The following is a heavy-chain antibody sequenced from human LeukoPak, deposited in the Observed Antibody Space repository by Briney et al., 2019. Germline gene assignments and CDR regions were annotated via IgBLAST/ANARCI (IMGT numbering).Heavy chain of an antibody. CDR1: GFTFSIYW. J-gene: IGHJ3*02. CDR3: ATSSVWGGAFNI. Sequence: GGSLRLSCAASGFTFSIYWMYWVRQAPGKGLMWVSRCDSDGSGTTYVDSVKGRFTVSRDNAKSTLYLQMSSLRAEDTAVYYCATSSVWGGAFNIWGQGTMVTFSS. D-gene: IGHD3-16*01. V-gene: IGHV3-74*01. CDR2: CDSDGSGT.